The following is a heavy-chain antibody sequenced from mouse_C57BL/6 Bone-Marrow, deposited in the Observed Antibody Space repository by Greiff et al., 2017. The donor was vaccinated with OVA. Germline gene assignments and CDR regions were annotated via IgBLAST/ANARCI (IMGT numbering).Heavy chain of an antibody. J-gene: IGHJ1*03. CDR2: IDPSDSYT. CDR1: GYTFTSYW. V-gene: IGHV1-59*01. Sequence: QVQLQQPGAELVRPGPSVKLSCKASGYTFTSYWMHWVKQRPGQGLEWIGVIDPSDSYTNYNQKFKGKATLTVDTSSSTAYMQLSSLTSEDSAVYYCARGYGYFDVWGTGTTVTVSS. CDR3: ARGYGYFDV.